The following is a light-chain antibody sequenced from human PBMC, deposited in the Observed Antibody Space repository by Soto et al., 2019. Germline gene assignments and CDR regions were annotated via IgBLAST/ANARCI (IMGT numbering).Light chain of an antibody. CDR2: GVT. CDR1: SGDFGGYNY. J-gene: IGLJ1*01. V-gene: IGLV2-14*01. CDR3: SSYTNSNTLPV. Sequence: QLVLTQPASVSGSPGQSITISCTGTSGDFGGYNYVSWYQQHPGKAPQLLIYGVTNRPSGVSNRFSGSKSGNTASLTISGLQADDEADYYCSSYTNSNTLPVFGTGTKLTVL.